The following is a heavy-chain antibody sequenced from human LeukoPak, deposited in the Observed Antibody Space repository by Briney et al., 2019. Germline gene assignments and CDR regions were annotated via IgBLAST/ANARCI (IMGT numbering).Heavy chain of an antibody. Sequence: GSSLRLSCTASGFTFSSYGFHWVRQAPGKGLQWVAYISWDSSTIHYSDSVRGRFTISRDNAKNSLYLQMNSLRVEDTAVYYCARDADGDTDHWGQGTLVTVSS. CDR1: GFTFSSYG. CDR3: ARDADGDTDH. J-gene: IGHJ4*02. CDR2: ISWDSSTI. V-gene: IGHV3-48*04.